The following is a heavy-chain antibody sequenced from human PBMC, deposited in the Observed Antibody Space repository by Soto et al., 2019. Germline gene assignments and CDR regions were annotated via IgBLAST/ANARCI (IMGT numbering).Heavy chain of an antibody. CDR1: GFTFSSYA. CDR3: AKARVGYCSSTSCPDLDY. Sequence: GGSLRLSYAASGFTFSSYAMNWVRQAPGKGLEWVSAISGSGGSTYYADSVKGRFTISRDNSKNTLYLQMNSLRAEDTAVYYCAKARVGYCSSTSCPDLDYWGQGTLVTVSS. J-gene: IGHJ4*02. CDR2: ISGSGGST. V-gene: IGHV3-23*01. D-gene: IGHD2-2*01.